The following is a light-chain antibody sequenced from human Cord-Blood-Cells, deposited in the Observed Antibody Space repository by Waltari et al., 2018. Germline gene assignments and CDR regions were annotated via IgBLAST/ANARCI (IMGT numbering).Light chain of an antibody. CDR3: SSYTSSSTYV. J-gene: IGLJ1*01. V-gene: IGLV2-14*01. Sequence: QSALTQPASVSGSPGQXXXXXXXXXXXXXXXXXXXXWYQQHPGKAPKLMIYDVSNRPSGVSNRFSGSKSGNTASLTISGLQAEDEADYYCSSYTSSSTYVFGTGTKVTVL. CDR1: XXXXXXXXX. CDR2: DVS.